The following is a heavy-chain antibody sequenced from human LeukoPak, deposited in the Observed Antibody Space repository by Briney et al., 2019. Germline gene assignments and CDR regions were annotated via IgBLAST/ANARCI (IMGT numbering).Heavy chain of an antibody. D-gene: IGHD3-10*01. CDR1: GFTFSSYYW. CDR2: IKSDEITT. V-gene: IGHV3-74*01. J-gene: IGHJ4*02. CDR3: ATNGGRWLGDPWASDY. Sequence: PGGSLRLSCAASGFTFSSYYWMHWVRQAPGKGLVWVSRIKSDEITTNYADSVKGRFTISRDNFKNTLYLQMNSLRAEDTAVYYCATNGGRWLGDPWASDYWGQGTLVTVSS.